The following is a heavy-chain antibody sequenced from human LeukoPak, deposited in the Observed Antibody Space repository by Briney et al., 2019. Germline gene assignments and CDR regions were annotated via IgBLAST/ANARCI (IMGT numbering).Heavy chain of an antibody. Sequence: ASVKVSCKASGYTFTGYYMHWVRQAPGQGLEWMGWINPNSGGTNYAQEFQGRVTMTRDTSISTAYMELSRLRSDDTAVYYCARMVRGVIAQTGGWAFDIWGQGTMVTVSS. J-gene: IGHJ3*02. D-gene: IGHD3-10*01. CDR3: ARMVRGVIAQTGGWAFDI. CDR2: INPNSGGT. V-gene: IGHV1-2*02. CDR1: GYTFTGYY.